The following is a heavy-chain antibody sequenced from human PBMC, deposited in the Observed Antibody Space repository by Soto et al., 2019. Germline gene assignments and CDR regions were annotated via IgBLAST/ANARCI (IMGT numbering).Heavy chain of an antibody. D-gene: IGHD5-12*01. J-gene: IGHJ4*02. CDR2: ISYDGSNK. CDR3: ARDPGHSYFDY. CDR1: GFTFSSYG. V-gene: IGHV3-30*03. Sequence: QVQLVESGGGVVQPGRSLRLSCAASGFTFSSYGMHWVRQAPGKGLEWVAVISYDGSNKYYADSVKGRFTISRDNSKNTLYLQMNSLRAEDTAVYYCARDPGHSYFDYWGQGTLVTVSS.